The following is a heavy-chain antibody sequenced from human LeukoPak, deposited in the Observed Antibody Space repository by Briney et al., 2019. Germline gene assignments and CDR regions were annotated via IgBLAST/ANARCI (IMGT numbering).Heavy chain of an antibody. CDR1: GYTFTSYG. Sequence: GASVKVSCKASGYTFTSYGISWVRQAPGQGLEWMGWISAYNGNTNYAQKLQGRVTMTTDTSTSTAYMELRSLRSDDTAVYYCARDVAGGSLRRERRYFDYWGQGTLVTVSS. D-gene: IGHD1-26*01. V-gene: IGHV1-18*01. J-gene: IGHJ4*02. CDR3: ARDVAGGSLRRERRYFDY. CDR2: ISAYNGNT.